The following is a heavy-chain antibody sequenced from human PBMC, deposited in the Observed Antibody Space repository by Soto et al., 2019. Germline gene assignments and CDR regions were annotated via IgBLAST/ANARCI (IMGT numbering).Heavy chain of an antibody. J-gene: IGHJ4*02. CDR1: GGSVSSGSYY. CDR3: ARAQGGGGRSTVYFDY. D-gene: IGHD2-15*01. CDR2: IYYSGST. Sequence: QVQLQESGPGLVKPSETLSLTCTVSGGSVSSGSYYWSWIRQPPGKGLEWIGYIYYSGSTNYNPSLKSRVTISVDTSKNQFSLKLSSVTAADTAVYYCARAQGGGGRSTVYFDYWGQGTLVTVSS. V-gene: IGHV4-61*01.